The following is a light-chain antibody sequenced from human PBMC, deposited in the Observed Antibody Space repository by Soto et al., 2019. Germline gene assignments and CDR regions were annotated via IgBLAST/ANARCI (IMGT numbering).Light chain of an antibody. V-gene: IGKV3-11*01. Sequence: EIVLTQSPATLSLYPEERGTLSCRASLSVSSSLACYQQKPGQAPSRLIYDASNRPTDIPASFSGSGSGPDFTLTIGSLEPADFAFYYCQQHRNWPFTFGLGNKVDV. CDR1: LSVSSS. J-gene: IGKJ3*01. CDR3: QQHRNWPFT. CDR2: DAS.